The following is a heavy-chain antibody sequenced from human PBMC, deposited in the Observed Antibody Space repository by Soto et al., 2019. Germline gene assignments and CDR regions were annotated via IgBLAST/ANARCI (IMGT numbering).Heavy chain of an antibody. D-gene: IGHD3-10*01. Sequence: SVKVSCKSSGGTFSSYAISWVRQAPGQGLEWLGGVIPVFGLATYAQKVQGRVTITADKSTNTAYMEVSSLRSEDTAVYYCARGKSYYGSGKGIYDYYSLDVWGQGTTVTVSS. CDR3: ARGKSYYGSGKGIYDYYSLDV. V-gene: IGHV1-69*10. CDR2: VIPVFGLA. CDR1: GGTFSSYA. J-gene: IGHJ6*02.